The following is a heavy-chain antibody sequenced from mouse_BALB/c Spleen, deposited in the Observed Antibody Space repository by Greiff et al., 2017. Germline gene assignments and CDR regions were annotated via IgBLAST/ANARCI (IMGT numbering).Heavy chain of an antibody. CDR1: GFSLTSYG. CDR2: IWAGGST. Sequence: VKLVESGPGLVAPSQSLSITCTVSGFSLTSYGVHWVRQPPGKGLEWLGVIWAGGSTNYNSALMSRVSISKDNSKCHVFLKMNSLQTDDTAMYYCARAGGTARATAWLAYWGQGTLVTVSA. D-gene: IGHD3-2*01. J-gene: IGHJ3*01. V-gene: IGHV2-9*02. CDR3: ARAGGTARATAWLAY.